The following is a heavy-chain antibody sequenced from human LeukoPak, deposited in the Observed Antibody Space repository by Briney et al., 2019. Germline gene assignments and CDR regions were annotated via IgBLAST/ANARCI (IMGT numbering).Heavy chain of an antibody. J-gene: IGHJ4*02. V-gene: IGHV4-59*08. CDR1: GGSISSYY. Sequence: SETLSLTCTVSGGSISSYYWSWIRQPPGKGLEWIGYIYYSGSTNYNPSLKSRVTISVDTSKNQFSLKLSSVTAADTAVYYCARHTGFGTPHDYWGQGTLVTVSS. CDR3: ARHTGFGTPHDY. D-gene: IGHD3-10*01. CDR2: IYYSGST.